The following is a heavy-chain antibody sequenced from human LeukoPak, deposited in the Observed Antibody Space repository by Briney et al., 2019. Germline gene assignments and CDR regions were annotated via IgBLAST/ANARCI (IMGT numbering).Heavy chain of an antibody. CDR1: GCALTHYY. V-gene: IGHV1-2*02. CDR3: ARARSGRMTIFGVVIGGRGTNDY. J-gene: IGHJ4*02. Sequence: SVKVSCQASGCALTHYYMHWVGQAPGQGLDGMGWINPNRCGPNYPQKFQGRVTMTRDTSISTAYMELSRLRSDDTAVYYCARARSGRMTIFGVVIGGRGTNDYWGQGTLVTVSS. CDR2: INPNRCGP. D-gene: IGHD3-3*01.